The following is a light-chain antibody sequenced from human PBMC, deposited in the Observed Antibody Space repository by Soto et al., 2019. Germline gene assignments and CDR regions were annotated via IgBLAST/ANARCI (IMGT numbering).Light chain of an antibody. CDR2: DTS. V-gene: IGLV7-46*01. CDR3: LLSDSGARL. Sequence: QAVVTQEPSLTVSPGGTVTLTCGSSTGAVTSGHYPYWYQQKPGQAPRTLIYDTSNKHSWTPARFSGSLLGGKAALTLSGAQPEDEAEYSCLLSDSGARLFGGGTQLTVL. J-gene: IGLJ2*01. CDR1: TGAVTSGHY.